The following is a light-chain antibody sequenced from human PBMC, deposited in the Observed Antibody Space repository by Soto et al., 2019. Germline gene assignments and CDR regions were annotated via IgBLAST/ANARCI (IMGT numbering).Light chain of an antibody. CDR1: NIGSKS. J-gene: IGLJ1*01. CDR2: DDS. CDR3: SSYTSSVTYL. V-gene: IGLV3-21*02. Sequence: SYELTQTSSVSVAPGQTAKITCGGNNIGSKSVHWYQQKAGQAPVLVVHDDSDRPSGIPERFSGSNSANTATLTISRVEAGDEADYYCSSYTSSVTYLFGTGTKLTVL.